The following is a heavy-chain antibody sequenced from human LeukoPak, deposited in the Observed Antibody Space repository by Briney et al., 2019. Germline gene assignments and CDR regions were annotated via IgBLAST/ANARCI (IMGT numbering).Heavy chain of an antibody. D-gene: IGHD3-10*01. Sequence: GGSLRLSCAASGFTLSNYDMIWVRQAPGRGLEWVSGIRESGGGTYYTDSVKGRFTVSRDNSKNTLYLQMNSPRAEDTAVYYCARRGIVVRGFLIGLHKQAYYFDYWGQGALVTVSS. CDR2: IRESGGGT. CDR3: ARRGIVVRGFLIGLHKQAYYFDY. CDR1: GFTLSNYD. J-gene: IGHJ4*02. V-gene: IGHV3-23*01.